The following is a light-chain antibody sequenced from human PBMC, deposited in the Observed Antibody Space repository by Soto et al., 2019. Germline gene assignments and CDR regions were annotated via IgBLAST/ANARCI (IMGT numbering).Light chain of an antibody. CDR1: SSDVGGYNY. V-gene: IGLV2-8*01. J-gene: IGLJ3*02. CDR3: SSYAGSNHLM. CDR2: EVS. Sequence: QSVLTQPPSASGSPGQSVTISCTGTSSDVGGYNYVSWYQQHPGKAPKLMIYEVSKRPSGVPDRFSGSKSGNTASRTVSGLQAEDEDDYYCSSYAGSNHLMCGGGTKLTVL.